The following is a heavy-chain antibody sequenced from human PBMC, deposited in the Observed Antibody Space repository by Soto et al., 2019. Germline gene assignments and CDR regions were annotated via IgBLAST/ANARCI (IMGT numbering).Heavy chain of an antibody. V-gene: IGHV3-74*01. J-gene: IGHJ4*02. CDR1: GFTFSDNW. Sequence: EVKVVESGGGLVQPGGSLRLSCAASGFTFSDNWMHWVRQPPGKGPVWVSRISGDASSTSYADSVKGRFTNARDSAKNNVYLQMDILRVEDTAVYYCTRGGTRTTYWGLFDSWGQGTLVTVSS. D-gene: IGHD7-27*01. CDR3: TRGGTRTTYWGLFDS. CDR2: ISGDASST.